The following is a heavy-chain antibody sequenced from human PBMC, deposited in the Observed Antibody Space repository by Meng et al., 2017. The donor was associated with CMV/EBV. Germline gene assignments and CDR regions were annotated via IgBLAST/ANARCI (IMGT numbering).Heavy chain of an antibody. D-gene: IGHD3-3*01. Sequence: GESLKISCAASGFTFSSYEMNWVRQAPGKGLEWVSYISSSGSTIYYADSVKGRFTISRDNAKNSLYLQMNSLRAEDTAVYYCARDRHDFWCGYSDYWGQGTLVTVSS. J-gene: IGHJ4*02. V-gene: IGHV3-48*03. CDR2: ISSSGSTI. CDR3: ARDRHDFWCGYSDY. CDR1: GFTFSSYE.